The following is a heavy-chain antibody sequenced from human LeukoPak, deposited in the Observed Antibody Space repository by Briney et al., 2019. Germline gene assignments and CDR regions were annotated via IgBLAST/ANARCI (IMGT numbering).Heavy chain of an antibody. Sequence: GASVKVSCKVSGYTLTELSMHWVRQAPGKGLEWMGGFDPEDGETIYAQKFQGRVTMTEDTSTDTAYMELSSLRSEDTAVYYCATSIGDCSGGSCYSNYYYYGMDVWGQGTTVTVSS. CDR2: FDPEDGET. V-gene: IGHV1-24*01. D-gene: IGHD2-15*01. J-gene: IGHJ6*02. CDR3: ATSIGDCSGGSCYSNYYYYGMDV. CDR1: GYTLTELS.